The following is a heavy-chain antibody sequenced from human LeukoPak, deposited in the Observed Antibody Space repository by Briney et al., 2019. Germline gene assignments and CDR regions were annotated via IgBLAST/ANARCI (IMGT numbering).Heavy chain of an antibody. D-gene: IGHD6-13*01. J-gene: IGHJ4*02. CDR1: GGSISSGSYY. CDR3: ARSRYSNSWYEESGY. Sequence: TLSLTCTVSGGSISSGSYYWSWIRQPAGKGLEWIGRIYTSGSTNYNPSLKSRVTISVDTSKNQFSLKLSSVTAADTAVYYCARSRYSNSWYEESGYWGQGTLVTVSS. V-gene: IGHV4-61*02. CDR2: IYTSGST.